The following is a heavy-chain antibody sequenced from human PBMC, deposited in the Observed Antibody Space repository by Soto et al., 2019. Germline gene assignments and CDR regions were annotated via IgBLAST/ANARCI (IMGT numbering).Heavy chain of an antibody. CDR2: IYYSGST. V-gene: IGHV4-61*01. Sequence: QVQLQESGPGLVKPSETLSLTCTVSGGSVSSGSYYWSWIRQPPGKGLEWIGYIYYSGSTNYNPSLKSRGTISVDTSKNQFSLKLSSVTAAVTAVYYCARGIEGWYQGRYYYGMDVWGQGTTVTVSS. CDR3: ARGIEGWYQGRYYYGMDV. D-gene: IGHD6-19*01. J-gene: IGHJ6*02. CDR1: GGSVSSGSYY.